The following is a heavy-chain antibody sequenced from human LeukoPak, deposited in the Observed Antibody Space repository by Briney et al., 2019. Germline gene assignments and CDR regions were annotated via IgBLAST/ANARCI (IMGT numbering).Heavy chain of an antibody. CDR1: GGSISSYY. CDR3: ARATLGLGMDV. Sequence: SETLSLTCTVSGGSISSYYWSWIRQPPGKGLEWLGYIYYSGSTNYNPSLKSRVTISVDTSKNQFSLKLSSVTAADTAVYYCARATLGLGMDVWGQGTTVAVSS. CDR2: IYYSGST. V-gene: IGHV4-59*01. J-gene: IGHJ6*02.